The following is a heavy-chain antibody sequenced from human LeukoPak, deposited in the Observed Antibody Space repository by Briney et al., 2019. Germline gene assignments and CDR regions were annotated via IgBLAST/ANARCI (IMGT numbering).Heavy chain of an antibody. Sequence: PETLSLTCTVSGGSISGHYWTWVRQPPGKGLEWIGQILYSGRPDYNPSLKTRVTIPVDTSKDQLSLKVAAVTGAHTAGYHWAGVGVDYHMDVWGQGTTVTVSS. CDR3: AGVGVDYHMDV. V-gene: IGHV4-59*11. J-gene: IGHJ6*02. CDR1: GGSISGHY. D-gene: IGHD3-16*01. CDR2: ILYSGRP.